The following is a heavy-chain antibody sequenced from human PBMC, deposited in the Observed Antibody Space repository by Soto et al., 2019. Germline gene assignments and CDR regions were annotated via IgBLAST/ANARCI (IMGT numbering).Heavy chain of an antibody. Sequence: QVQLVESGGGVVQPGRSLRLSCAASGFTFSSYAMHWVRQAPGKGLEWVAVISYDGSNKYYADSVKGRFTISRDNSKNTLYLQMNSLRAEDTAVYYCASLAVAGSFDDAFDIWGQGTMVTVSS. D-gene: IGHD6-19*01. CDR2: ISYDGSNK. J-gene: IGHJ3*02. CDR1: GFTFSSYA. V-gene: IGHV3-30-3*01. CDR3: ASLAVAGSFDDAFDI.